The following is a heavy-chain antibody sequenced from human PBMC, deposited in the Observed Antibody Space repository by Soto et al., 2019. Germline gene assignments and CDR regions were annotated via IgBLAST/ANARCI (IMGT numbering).Heavy chain of an antibody. V-gene: IGHV1-69*05. D-gene: IGHD2-15*01. Sequence: SVKVTCKASGGTFRSYAISWVRQAPGQGLEWMGGIIPIFGTEKYAQKVQGRVTITRDKSKSTAYMELSSLRAEDTAVYYCARGYCSGCSCYEYNWFDPWGQGTLVTVSS. J-gene: IGHJ5*02. CDR1: GGTFRSYA. CDR2: IIPIFGTE. CDR3: ARGYCSGCSCYEYNWFDP.